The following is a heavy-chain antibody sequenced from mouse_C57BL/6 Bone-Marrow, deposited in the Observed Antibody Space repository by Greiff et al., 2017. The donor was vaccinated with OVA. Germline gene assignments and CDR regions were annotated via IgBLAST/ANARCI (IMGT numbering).Heavy chain of an antibody. D-gene: IGHD2-2*01. CDR1: GDTVTSYW. J-gene: IGHJ4*01. Sequence: QVQLQQPGAELVKPGASGKREGKAAGDTVTSYWMQWVKQRPGQGLEWIGEIDPSDSYTNYNQKFKGKATLTVDTSSSTAYMQLSSLTSEDSAVYYCAREGIYYGYDAYAMDYWGQGTSVTVSS. CDR2: IDPSDSYT. V-gene: IGHV1-50*01. CDR3: AREGIYYGYDAYAMDY.